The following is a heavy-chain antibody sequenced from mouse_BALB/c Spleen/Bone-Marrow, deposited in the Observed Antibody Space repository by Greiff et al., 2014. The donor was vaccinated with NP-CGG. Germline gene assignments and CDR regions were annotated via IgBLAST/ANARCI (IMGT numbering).Heavy chain of an antibody. V-gene: IGHV7-3*02. Sequence: EVQLVESGGGLVQPGGSLRLSCATSGFTFTDYYMSWVRQPPGKALEWLGFIRNKANGYTTEYSASVKGRFTISRDNSQSILYLQMNTLRAEDSATYYCARDGYDDYWGQGTPLTVSS. CDR2: IRNKANGYTT. D-gene: IGHD2-2*01. J-gene: IGHJ2*01. CDR1: GFTFTDYY. CDR3: ARDGYDDY.